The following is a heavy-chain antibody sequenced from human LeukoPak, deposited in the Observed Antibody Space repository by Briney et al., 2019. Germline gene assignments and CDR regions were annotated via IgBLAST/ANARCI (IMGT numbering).Heavy chain of an antibody. D-gene: IGHD5-24*01. CDR2: ISGSAGTT. CDR3: AKTGDGYNSPFDY. V-gene: IGHV3-23*01. Sequence: GGSLRLSCAASGFTISTYAMSWVRQAPGKGLEWVSVISGSAGTTYYADSVKGRFTISRDNSKNTLYLQMNSLRAEDTAVYYCAKTGDGYNSPFDYWGQGTLVTVSS. J-gene: IGHJ4*02. CDR1: GFTISTYA.